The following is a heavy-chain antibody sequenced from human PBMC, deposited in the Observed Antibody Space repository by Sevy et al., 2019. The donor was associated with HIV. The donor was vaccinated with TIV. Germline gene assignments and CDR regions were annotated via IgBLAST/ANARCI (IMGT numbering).Heavy chain of an antibody. CDR1: GFTFSNAW. J-gene: IGHJ3*02. CDR3: TAAPDIVVVPAAMREGAFDI. V-gene: IGHV3-15*01. D-gene: IGHD2-2*01. Sequence: GGSLRLSCAASGFTFSNAWMSWVRQAPGKGLEWVGRIKSKTDGGTTDYAAPVKGTFTNSRDDSKNPLYLQMNSLKTEDTAVYYCTAAPDIVVVPAAMREGAFDIWGQGTMVTVSS. CDR2: IKSKTDGGTT.